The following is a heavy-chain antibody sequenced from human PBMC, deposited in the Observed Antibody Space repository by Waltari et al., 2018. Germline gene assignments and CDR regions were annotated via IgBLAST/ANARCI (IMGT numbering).Heavy chain of an antibody. CDR3: ARGGHVDWLPPDY. CDR1: GFRFSNYW. V-gene: IGHV3-74*01. CDR2: IQTDGSGT. D-gene: IGHD3-9*01. Sequence: EVQLVESGGDLVQPGGSLRLSCAASGFRFSNYWMHWVRQAPGKGLVWVSRIQTDGSGTRYADSVEGRFTISRDNTKNTLYLQMNSLRVEDTAVYYCARGGHVDWLPPDYWGQGTLVAVSS. J-gene: IGHJ4*02.